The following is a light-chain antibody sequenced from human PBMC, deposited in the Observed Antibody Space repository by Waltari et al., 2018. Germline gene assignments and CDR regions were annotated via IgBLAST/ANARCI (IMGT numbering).Light chain of an antibody. CDR1: SRDVGGYNY. CDR2: DVS. CDR3: CSYAGSYTWV. Sequence: QSALTQPRSVSGSPGQSVTIPCTGTSRDVGGYNYVSWYQQHPGKAPKFMVNDVSKRPSGVPDRFAGSRSDSTASLIISGHQAEDEADYYCCSYAGSYTWVFGGGTKLTVL. V-gene: IGLV2-11*01. J-gene: IGLJ3*02.